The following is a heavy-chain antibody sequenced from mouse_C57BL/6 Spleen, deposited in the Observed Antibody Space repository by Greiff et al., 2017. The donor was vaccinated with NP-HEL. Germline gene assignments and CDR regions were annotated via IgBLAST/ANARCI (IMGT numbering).Heavy chain of an antibody. V-gene: IGHV5-16*01. D-gene: IGHD6-1*01. CDR1: GFTFSDYY. CDR3: AREGVASHFDY. Sequence: EVHLVESEGGLVQPGSSMKLSCTASGFTFSDYYMAWVRQVPEKGLEWVANLNYDGSSTYYLDSLKSRFIISRDNAKNLLYLQMSSLKSEDTATYYCAREGVASHFDYWGQGTTLTVSS. J-gene: IGHJ2*01. CDR2: LNYDGSST.